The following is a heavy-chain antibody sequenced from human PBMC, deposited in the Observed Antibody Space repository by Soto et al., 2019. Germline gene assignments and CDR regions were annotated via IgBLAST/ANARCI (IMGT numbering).Heavy chain of an antibody. J-gene: IGHJ6*03. D-gene: IGHD3-16*01. Sequence: QVQLQESGPGLVKPSETLSLTCNVSGGSISTYYWSWIRQPPGKGLEWIGHIYYRGSTNYNPSLKRRVTISVDTAKNEFSLRLTSVTAADTAVYYCARWGRAAYYYDMGVLGKGTTVTVSS. CDR2: IYYRGST. V-gene: IGHV4-59*01. CDR3: ARWGRAAYYYDMGV. CDR1: GGSISTYY.